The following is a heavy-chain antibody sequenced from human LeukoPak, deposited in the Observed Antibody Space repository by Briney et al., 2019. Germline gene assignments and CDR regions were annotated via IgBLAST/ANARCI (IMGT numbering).Heavy chain of an antibody. CDR3: AREGGFAAAGTPDNWFDP. V-gene: IGHV1-2*04. CDR1: GYTFTSYD. J-gene: IGHJ5*02. CDR2: INPNSGGT. D-gene: IGHD6-13*01. Sequence: ASVKVSCKASGYTFTSYDIHWVRQATGQGLEWMGWINPNSGGTNYAQKFQGWVTMTRDTSISTAYMELSRLRSDDTAVYYCAREGGFAAAGTPDNWFDPWGQGTLVTVSS.